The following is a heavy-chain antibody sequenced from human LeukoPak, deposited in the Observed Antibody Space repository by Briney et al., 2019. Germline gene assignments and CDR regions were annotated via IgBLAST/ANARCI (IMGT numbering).Heavy chain of an antibody. CDR3: AREYSSGWEDRFDY. Sequence: SETLSLTCTVSGGSISSYYWSWIRQPAGKGLEWIGRIYTSGSTNYNPSLKSRVTMSVDTSKNQFSLKPSSVTAADTAVYYCAREYSSGWEDRFDYWGQGTLVTVSS. CDR1: GGSISSYY. D-gene: IGHD6-19*01. CDR2: IYTSGST. J-gene: IGHJ4*02. V-gene: IGHV4-4*07.